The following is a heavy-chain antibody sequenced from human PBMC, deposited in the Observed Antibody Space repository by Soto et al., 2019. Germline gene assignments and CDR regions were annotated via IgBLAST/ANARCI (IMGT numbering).Heavy chain of an antibody. CDR2: ISGSGGST. Sequence: XVSLRLSCAASGFTFSSYAMSWVRQAPGKGLEWVSAISGSGGSTYYADSVKGRFTISRDNSKNTLYLQMNSLRAEDTAVYYCAKDGWFGEFEYFYYYGMDVWGQGTTVTVSS. J-gene: IGHJ6*02. CDR1: GFTFSSYA. D-gene: IGHD3-10*01. V-gene: IGHV3-23*01. CDR3: AKDGWFGEFEYFYYYGMDV.